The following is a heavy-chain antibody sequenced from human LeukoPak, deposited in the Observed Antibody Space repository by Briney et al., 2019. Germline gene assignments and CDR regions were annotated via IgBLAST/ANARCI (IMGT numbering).Heavy chain of an antibody. J-gene: IGHJ4*02. Sequence: GGSLRLSCAASGFTFSSYAMHWVRQAPGKGLEWVAVISYDGSNKYYADSVKGRFTISRDNSKNTLYLQMNSLRAEDTAVYYCARLGSKWELLIWGQGTLVTVSS. D-gene: IGHD1-26*01. CDR2: ISYDGSNK. V-gene: IGHV3-30-3*01. CDR3: ARLGSKWELLI. CDR1: GFTFSSYA.